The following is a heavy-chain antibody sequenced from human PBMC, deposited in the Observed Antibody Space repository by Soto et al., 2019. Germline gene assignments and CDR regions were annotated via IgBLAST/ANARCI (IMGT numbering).Heavy chain of an antibody. Sequence: PGGSLRLSCAASGFTFSDHYMDWVRQAPGKGLEWVGRTRNKANSYTTEYAASVKGRFTISRDDSKNSLYLQMNSLKTEDTAVYYCARVSRLKSLRRGMDVWGQGTTVTVSS. CDR3: ARVSRLKSLRRGMDV. J-gene: IGHJ6*02. CDR1: GFTFSDHY. CDR2: TRNKANSYTT. V-gene: IGHV3-72*01.